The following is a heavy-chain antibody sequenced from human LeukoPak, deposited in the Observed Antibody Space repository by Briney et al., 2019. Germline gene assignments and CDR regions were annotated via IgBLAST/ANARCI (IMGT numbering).Heavy chain of an antibody. CDR3: ARHGGTYNWNYYYYYYMDV. V-gene: IGHV1-18*01. Sequence: GASVKVSCKASGYTFTSYGISWVRQAPGQGLEWMGWISAYNGNTNYAQKLQGRVTMTTDTSTSTAYMELRSLRSDDTAVYYCARHGGTYNWNYYYYYYMDVWGKGTTVTVSS. J-gene: IGHJ6*03. CDR2: ISAYNGNT. D-gene: IGHD1-20*01. CDR1: GYTFTSYG.